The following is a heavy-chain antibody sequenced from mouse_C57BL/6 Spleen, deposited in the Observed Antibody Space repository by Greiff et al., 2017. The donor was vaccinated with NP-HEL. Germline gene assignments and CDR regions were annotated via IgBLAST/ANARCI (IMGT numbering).Heavy chain of an antibody. Sequence: EVQLQQSGPELVKPGASVKMSCKASGYTFTDYNMHWVKQSHGKSLEWIGYINPNNGGTSYNQKFKGKATLTVNKSSSTAYMELRSLTSEDSAVYYCASLYYYGSSYDYAMDYWGQGTSVTVSS. CDR1: GYTFTDYN. D-gene: IGHD1-1*01. V-gene: IGHV1-22*01. CDR2: INPNNGGT. J-gene: IGHJ4*01. CDR3: ASLYYYGSSYDYAMDY.